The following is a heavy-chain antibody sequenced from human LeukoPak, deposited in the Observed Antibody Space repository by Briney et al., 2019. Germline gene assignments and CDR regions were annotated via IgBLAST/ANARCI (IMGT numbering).Heavy chain of an antibody. Sequence: ASVKVSCNVSGYTFTDLSIYWVRQAPGKGLEWMGGFDRDDGEAIYAEKFQGRVTMTEDTSADTAYMELSSLRPEDTAVYYCVVWDDYWGQGTLVTVSS. CDR1: GYTFTDLS. D-gene: IGHD1-26*01. V-gene: IGHV1-24*01. J-gene: IGHJ4*02. CDR3: VVWDDY. CDR2: FDRDDGEA.